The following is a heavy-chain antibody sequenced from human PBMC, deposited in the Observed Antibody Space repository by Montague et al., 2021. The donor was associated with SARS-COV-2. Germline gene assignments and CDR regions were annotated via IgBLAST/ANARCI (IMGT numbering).Heavy chain of an antibody. CDR1: GDSVSSNNAA. D-gene: IGHD1-26*01. CDR2: TCYRSEWYF. J-gene: IGHJ3*02. V-gene: IGHV6-1*01. Sequence: CAISGDSVSSNNAAWNWIRQSPSRGLEWLGRTCYRSEWYFDYVISLRGRITINPDTSKNQLSLQLDSVTLDDTAVYHCARYSYSGTYFGLNDAFDIWGQGTLVTVSS. CDR3: ARYSYSGTYFGLNDAFDI.